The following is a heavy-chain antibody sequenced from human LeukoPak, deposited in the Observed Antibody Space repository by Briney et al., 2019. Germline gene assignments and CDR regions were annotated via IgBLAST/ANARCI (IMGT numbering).Heavy chain of an antibody. D-gene: IGHD1-26*01. V-gene: IGHV3-21*01. CDR2: ISSSGTYT. CDR1: GFTFSSYS. Sequence: GGSLRLSCAASGFTFSSYSMNWVRQAPGKGLEWVSSISSSGTYTFYAESLKGRITISRDNAKNTLYLQMNSLRAEDTAVYYCARGATYAYYQDYWGQGTLVTVSS. CDR3: ARGATYAYYQDY. J-gene: IGHJ4*02.